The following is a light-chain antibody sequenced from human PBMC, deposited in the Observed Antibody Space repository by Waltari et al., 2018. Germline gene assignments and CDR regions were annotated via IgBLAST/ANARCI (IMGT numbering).Light chain of an antibody. CDR3: QQYNNSPLT. CDR1: QGINNY. Sequence: DIQMTQSPSSLSASVGDRVTLTCRASQGINNYLSWYQQKTGKDTKHLIYYASSLETGVPSRFSGSRSGTDYTLTISSLQPEDIATYYCQQYNNSPLTFGGGTKVEIK. J-gene: IGKJ4*01. CDR2: YAS. V-gene: IGKV1-33*01.